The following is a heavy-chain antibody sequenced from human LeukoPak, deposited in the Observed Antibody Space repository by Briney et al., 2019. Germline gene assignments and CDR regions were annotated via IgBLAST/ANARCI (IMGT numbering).Heavy chain of an antibody. V-gene: IGHV1-2*02. CDR3: ARVGTTHY. J-gene: IGHJ4*02. CDR2: INPKSGGT. Sequence: GASVKVFCKASGYTFTEYYLHRVRQAPGQGLEWMGWINPKSGGTSYAQKFQGRVTMTRDTSISTAYMELSGLSFDDTAIYYCARVGTTHYWGQGTLVTVSS. CDR1: GYTFTEYY. D-gene: IGHD1/OR15-1a*01.